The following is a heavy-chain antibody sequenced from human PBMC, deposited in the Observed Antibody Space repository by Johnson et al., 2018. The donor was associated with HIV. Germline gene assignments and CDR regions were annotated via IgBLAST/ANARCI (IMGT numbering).Heavy chain of an antibody. CDR3: AKGLGGAFDI. J-gene: IGHJ3*02. CDR1: GFTFSSYA. V-gene: IGHV3-30*04. D-gene: IGHD3-16*01. CDR2: ISYDGSNK. Sequence: QVQLVESGGGLVQPGGSLRLSCAASGFTFSSYAMHWVRQAPGKGLEWVAVISYDGSNKYYADSVKGRFTISRDNSKNSLYLQMNSLRAEDTALYYCAKGLGGAFDIGGQGTMVTVSS.